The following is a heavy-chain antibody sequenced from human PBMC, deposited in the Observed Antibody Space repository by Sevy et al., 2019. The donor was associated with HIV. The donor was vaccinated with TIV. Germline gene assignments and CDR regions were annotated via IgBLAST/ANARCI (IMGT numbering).Heavy chain of an antibody. Sequence: GGSLRLSCGASGFTFDDYTMHWVRQAPGKGLEWVSLISWDGGSTYYADSVKGRFTISRDNSKNSLYLQMNSLRTEDTALYYCAKGAVEMATIGYFDYWGQGTLVTVSS. CDR3: AKGAVEMATIGYFDY. CDR2: ISWDGGST. J-gene: IGHJ4*02. CDR1: GFTFDDYT. V-gene: IGHV3-43*01. D-gene: IGHD5-12*01.